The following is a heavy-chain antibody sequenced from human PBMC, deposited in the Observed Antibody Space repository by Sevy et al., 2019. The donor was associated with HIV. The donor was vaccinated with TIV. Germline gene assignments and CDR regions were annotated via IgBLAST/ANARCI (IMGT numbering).Heavy chain of an antibody. J-gene: IGHJ4*02. CDR3: TTVVVVAATRLDY. V-gene: IGHV3-15*01. CDR1: GFTFSNAW. Sequence: GGSLRLSCAASGFTFSNAWMSWVRQAPGKGLEWVGRIKSKTDGGTTDYAAPVKGRFTNSRDDSKNTLYLQMNSLKTGDTAVYYCTTVVVVAATRLDYWGQGTLVTVSS. CDR2: IKSKTDGGTT. D-gene: IGHD2-15*01.